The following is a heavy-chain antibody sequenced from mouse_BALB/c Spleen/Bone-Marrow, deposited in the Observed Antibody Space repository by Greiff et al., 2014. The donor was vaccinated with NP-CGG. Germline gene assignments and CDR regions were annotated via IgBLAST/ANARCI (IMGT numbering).Heavy chain of an antibody. CDR3: VREALWSFFTF. CDR2: INPTSNYT. CDR1: GYTFTYYT. V-gene: IGHV1-4*01. Sequence: VQLQQSGAELARPGASVRMSCRTSGYTFTYYTMYWVKQRPGQGLEWIGYINPTSNYTNYNQKFKDKATLTADTSSNTAYMQLGSLTSEDSAVYYCVREALWSFFTFGGQGTLVTVSA. J-gene: IGHJ3*01.